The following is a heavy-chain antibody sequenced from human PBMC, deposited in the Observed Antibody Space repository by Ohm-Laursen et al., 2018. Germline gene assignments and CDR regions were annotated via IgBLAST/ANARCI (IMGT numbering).Heavy chain of an antibody. CDR3: ARRGHAFDI. V-gene: IGHV4-59*11. CDR2: NYYSGTT. CDR1: GAPISTHY. J-gene: IGHJ3*02. Sequence: TLSLTCTVSGAPISTHYWSWIRQPPGKGLEWIGYNYYSGTTNYNPSLKSRVTISLNTSKNQFSLKLSSVTAADTAVYYCARRGHAFDIWGQGTMVTVSS.